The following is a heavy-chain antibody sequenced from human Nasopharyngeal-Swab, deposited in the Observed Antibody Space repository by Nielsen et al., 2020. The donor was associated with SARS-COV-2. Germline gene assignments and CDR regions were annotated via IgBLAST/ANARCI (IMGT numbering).Heavy chain of an antibody. D-gene: IGHD1-20*01. CDR2: IYYSGNT. CDR1: GASVSSESSY. CDR3: ARHGGPYSWKYPVDY. Sequence: GSLRLSCTVSGASVSSESSYWGWIRQSPGKGLQWIGNIYYSGNTYYNPSLKSRVTISVDTSKNQFSLKVNSVTAADTAVYYCARHGGPYSWKYPVDYWGQGILVTVSS. V-gene: IGHV4-39*01. J-gene: IGHJ4*02.